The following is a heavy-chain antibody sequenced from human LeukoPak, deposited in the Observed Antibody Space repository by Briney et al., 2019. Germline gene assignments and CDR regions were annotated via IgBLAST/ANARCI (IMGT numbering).Heavy chain of an antibody. D-gene: IGHD3-22*01. CDR2: ISWNSGSI. CDR1: GFTFDDYA. J-gene: IGHJ4*02. Sequence: GRSLRLSFAASGFTFDDYAMHWVRQAPGKGLEWVSGISWNSGSIGYADSVKGRFTISRDNAKNSLYLQMNSLRAEDTALYYCAKDSVGYYYDSSGYLGYWGQGTLVTVSS. V-gene: IGHV3-9*01. CDR3: AKDSVGYYYDSSGYLGY.